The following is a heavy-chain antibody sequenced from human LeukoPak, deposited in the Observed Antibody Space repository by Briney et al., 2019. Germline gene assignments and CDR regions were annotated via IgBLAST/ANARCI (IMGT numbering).Heavy chain of an antibody. CDR2: TSDRGDYT. D-gene: IGHD6-13*01. CDR1: GFTFTSYS. J-gene: IGHJ4*02. CDR3: AKSLNSKQRLVL. V-gene: IGHV3-23*01. Sequence: PGGSLRLSCAASGFTFTSYSMSWVRQAPGKGLEWVSGTSDRGDYTYYADSVKGRFTISRDNSKNTLYLQMNSLRAEDTAVYYCAKSLNSKQRLVLWGQGTLVTVSS.